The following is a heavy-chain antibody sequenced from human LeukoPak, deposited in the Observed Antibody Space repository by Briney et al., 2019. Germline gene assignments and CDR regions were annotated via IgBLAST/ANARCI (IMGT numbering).Heavy chain of an antibody. Sequence: GASVKVSCKASGGTFSSYAISWVRQAPGQGREWMGGIIPIFGTANYAQKFQGRVTITADESTSTAYMELSSLRSEDTAVYYCVSRFRGGYCSSTSCYTAYYYYYMDVWGKGTPVTVSS. V-gene: IGHV1-69*13. CDR2: IIPIFGTA. D-gene: IGHD2-2*02. CDR1: GGTFSSYA. J-gene: IGHJ6*03. CDR3: VSRFRGGYCSSTSCYTAYYYYYMDV.